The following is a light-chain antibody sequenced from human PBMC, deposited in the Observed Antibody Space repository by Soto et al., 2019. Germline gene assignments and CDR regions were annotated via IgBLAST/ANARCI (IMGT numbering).Light chain of an antibody. Sequence: ELVLTQSPDSLSLSPGEGATLSCWASQSISGNYLAWYQQKPGRAPRLLIYGASNRATGIPDRFRGSGSGTDFSLTITRLEPEDFVVYYCQQYGRSAIFTLGPGTTV. V-gene: IGKV3-20*01. J-gene: IGKJ3*01. CDR1: QSISGNY. CDR3: QQYGRSAIFT. CDR2: GAS.